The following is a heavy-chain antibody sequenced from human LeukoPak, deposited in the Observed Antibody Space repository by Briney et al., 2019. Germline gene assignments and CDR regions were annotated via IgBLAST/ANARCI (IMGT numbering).Heavy chain of an antibody. CDR3: ARALGSSSDY. CDR2: TNDDGSST. D-gene: IGHD1-26*01. CDR1: GXTFSSYE. Sequence: PGGSLRLSCAASGXTFSSYEMNWVRQAPGKGLEWVSRTNDDGSSTNYADSVKGRFTISRDNAKNTLYLQMNSLRAEDTAVYYCARALGSSSDYWGQGTLVTVSS. J-gene: IGHJ4*02. V-gene: IGHV3-74*01.